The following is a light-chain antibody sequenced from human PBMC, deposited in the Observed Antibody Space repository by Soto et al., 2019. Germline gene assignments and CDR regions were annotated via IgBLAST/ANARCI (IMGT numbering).Light chain of an antibody. Sequence: QSVLTQPPSVSGAPGQRVTISCTRSSSNIGAGYDVHWYQQLPGTAPKLLIYGNSNRPSGVPDRFSGSKSGTSAPLAITGLQAEDEADYYCQSYDSSLSANYVFGTGTKVTVL. CDR1: SSNIGAGYD. CDR3: QSYDSSLSANYV. V-gene: IGLV1-40*01. J-gene: IGLJ1*01. CDR2: GNS.